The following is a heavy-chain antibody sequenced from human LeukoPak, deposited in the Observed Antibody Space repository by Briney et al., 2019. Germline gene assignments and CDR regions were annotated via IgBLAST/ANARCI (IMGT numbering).Heavy chain of an antibody. J-gene: IGHJ5*02. CDR2: FDPEDGET. V-gene: IGHV1-24*01. Sequence: ASVKVSCKVSGYTLTELSMHWVRQAPGKGLEWMGGFDPEDGETIYAQKFQGRVTMTEDTSTDTAYMELSSLRSEDTAVYYCAIRRRLLRFGELSRHLGWFDPWGQGTLVTVSS. D-gene: IGHD3-16*02. CDR3: AIRRRLLRFGELSRHLGWFDP. CDR1: GYTLTELS.